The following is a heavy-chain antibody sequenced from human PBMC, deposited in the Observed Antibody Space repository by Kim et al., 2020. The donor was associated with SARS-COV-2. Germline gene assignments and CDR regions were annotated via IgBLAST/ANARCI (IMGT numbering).Heavy chain of an antibody. CDR3: ARDVTTRGPGGMDV. CDR2: IYYSGST. J-gene: IGHJ6*02. D-gene: IGHD4-17*01. CDR1: GGSVSSGSYY. V-gene: IGHV4-61*01. Sequence: SETLSLTCTVSGGSVSSGSYYWSWIRQPPGKGLEWIGYIYYSGSTNYNPSLKSRVTISVDTSKNQFSLKLSSVTAADTAVYYCARDVTTRGPGGMDVWG.